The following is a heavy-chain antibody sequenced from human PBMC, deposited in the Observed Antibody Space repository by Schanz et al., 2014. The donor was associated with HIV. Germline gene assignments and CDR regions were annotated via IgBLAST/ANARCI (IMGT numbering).Heavy chain of an antibody. CDR2: ISGSSSTI. Sequence: VQLVESGGCVVQPGKSLRLSCAASGFSFSSYGMHWVRQAPGKGLEWISYISGSSSTIYYAGSVKGRFTISRDNAKNSLYLQMSSRRREDTAFYYCAKGVSVAGSSYYFDYWGQGALVTVSS. J-gene: IGHJ4*02. CDR3: AKGVSVAGSSYYFDY. CDR1: GFSFSSYG. V-gene: IGHV3-48*01. D-gene: IGHD6-19*01.